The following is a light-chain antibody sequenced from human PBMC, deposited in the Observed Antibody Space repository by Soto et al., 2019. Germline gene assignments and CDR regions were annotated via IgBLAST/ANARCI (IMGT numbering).Light chain of an antibody. CDR1: QSVSSY. V-gene: IGKV3-11*01. CDR3: QQRGNWPRT. Sequence: EIVLTXSPATLSLSPXXXATLSCRASQSVSSYLAWYQQKPGQAPRLLIYDASNRASGIPARFSGSGSGTDFTLTISSLEPEDFAVYYCQQRGNWPRTFGQGTKVEIK. J-gene: IGKJ1*01. CDR2: DAS.